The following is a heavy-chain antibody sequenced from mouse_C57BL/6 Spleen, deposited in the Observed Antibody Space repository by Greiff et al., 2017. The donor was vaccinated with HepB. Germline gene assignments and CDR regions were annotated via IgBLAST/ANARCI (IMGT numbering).Heavy chain of an antibody. V-gene: IGHV14-4*01. J-gene: IGHJ4*01. CDR2: IDPENGDT. CDR3: TPAYYAMDY. Sequence: EVKLVESGAELVRPGASVKLSCTASGFNIKDDYMHWVKQRPEQGLEWIGWIDPENGDTEYASKFQGKATIPADTSSNTAYLQLSSLTSEDTAVYYCTPAYYAMDYWGQGTSVTVSS. CDR1: GFNIKDDY.